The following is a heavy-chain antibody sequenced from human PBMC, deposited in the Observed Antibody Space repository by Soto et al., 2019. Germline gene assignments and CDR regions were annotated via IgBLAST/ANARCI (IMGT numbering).Heavy chain of an antibody. Sequence: GASVKVSCKASGGTFSSYAISWVRQAPGQGLEWMGGIIPIFGTANYAQKFQGRVTITADESTSTAYMELSSLRSEDTAVYYCARDKGDIVVVVAATGPYYYYGMDVWGQGTTVTVSS. CDR1: GGTFSSYA. J-gene: IGHJ6*02. CDR2: IIPIFGTA. D-gene: IGHD2-15*01. V-gene: IGHV1-69*13. CDR3: ARDKGDIVVVVAATGPYYYYGMDV.